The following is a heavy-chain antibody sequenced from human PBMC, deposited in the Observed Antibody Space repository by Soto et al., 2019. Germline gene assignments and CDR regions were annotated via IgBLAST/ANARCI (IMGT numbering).Heavy chain of an antibody. CDR1: GYTFTRYG. J-gene: IGHJ6*02. V-gene: IGHV1-18*01. CDR3: SMVDVYVTPSAQDV. D-gene: IGHD3-10*01. Sequence: QVQLVQSGAEVKNPGASVKVSCKASGYTFTRYGIGWARQAPGQGLEWMGWINTYNGNTKYAQNVQGRVTLTTDTSSRTAYLELRSLRSTDTPINYCSMVDVYVTPSAQDVWGQGTTVTVSS. CDR2: INTYNGNT.